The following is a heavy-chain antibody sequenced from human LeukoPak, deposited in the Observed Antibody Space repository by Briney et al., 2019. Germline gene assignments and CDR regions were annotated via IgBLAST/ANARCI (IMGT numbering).Heavy chain of an antibody. J-gene: IGHJ2*01. CDR1: GGSISDSY. V-gene: IGHV4-59*01. Sequence: PSETLSLTCAVSGGSISDSYWSWVRQPPGKGLEWVGFVYNGRSANCNPSLKSRLTMSLNTSKNQFSLRLNSLTTADTAVYYCARDPGFGELLSVGYFDLWGRGILVTVS. CDR3: ARDPGFGELLSVGYFDL. D-gene: IGHD3-10*01. CDR2: VYNGRSA.